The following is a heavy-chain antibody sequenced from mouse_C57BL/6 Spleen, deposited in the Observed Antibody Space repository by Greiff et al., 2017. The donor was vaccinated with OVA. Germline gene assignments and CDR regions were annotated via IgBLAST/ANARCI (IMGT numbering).Heavy chain of an antibody. CDR3: ARDDYGGAMDY. V-gene: IGHV1-18*01. D-gene: IGHD2-4*01. Sequence: EVKLMESGPELVKPGASVKIPCKASGYTFTDYNMDWVKQSHGKSLEWIGDINPNNGGTIYNQKFKGKATLTVDKSSSTAYMELRSLTSEDTAVDYCARDDYGGAMDYWGQGTSVTVSS. CDR2: INPNNGGT. CDR1: GYTFTDYN. J-gene: IGHJ4*01.